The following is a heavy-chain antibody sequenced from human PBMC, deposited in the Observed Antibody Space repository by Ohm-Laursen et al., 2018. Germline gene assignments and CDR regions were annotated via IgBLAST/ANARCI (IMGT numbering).Heavy chain of an antibody. D-gene: IGHD3-10*01. CDR3: AKSMVRGPMPHAFDI. Sequence: SLRLSCSASGFTFDDYAMHWVRQAPGKGLEWVSGISWNSGSIGYADSVKGRFTISRDNAKNSLYLQMNSLRAEDTALYYCAKSMVRGPMPHAFDIWGQGTMVTVSS. CDR2: ISWNSGSI. V-gene: IGHV3-9*01. CDR1: GFTFDDYA. J-gene: IGHJ3*02.